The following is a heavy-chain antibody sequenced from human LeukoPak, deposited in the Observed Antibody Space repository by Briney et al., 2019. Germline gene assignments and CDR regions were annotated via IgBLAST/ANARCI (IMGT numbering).Heavy chain of an antibody. CDR1: GGSISSSSYY. CDR2: IYYSGST. Sequence: PSETLSLTCTVSGGSISSSSYYWVWICQPPGKGLEWIGSIYYSGSTYYNPSLKSRVTISVDTSKNQFSLKLSSVTAADTAVYYCARTVYSSLDWGQGTLVTVSS. J-gene: IGHJ4*02. V-gene: IGHV4-39*01. D-gene: IGHD6-13*01. CDR3: ARTVYSSLD.